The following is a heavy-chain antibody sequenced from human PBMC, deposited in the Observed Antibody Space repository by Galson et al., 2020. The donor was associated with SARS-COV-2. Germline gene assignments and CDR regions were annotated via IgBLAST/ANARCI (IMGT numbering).Heavy chain of an antibody. D-gene: IGHD3-9*01. CDR1: GDSISNYF. V-gene: IGHV4-59*01. CDR3: ARESALRDVGAGFDP. CDR2: IYSSGTT. Sequence: TSETLSLTCTVSGDSISNYFWSWIRQPPGKGLEWIGYIYSSGTTNYNPSLESRVTISVDTSKNHFSLKLSSVTAADTAVYYCARESALRDVGAGFDPWGLGALVTVSS. J-gene: IGHJ5*02.